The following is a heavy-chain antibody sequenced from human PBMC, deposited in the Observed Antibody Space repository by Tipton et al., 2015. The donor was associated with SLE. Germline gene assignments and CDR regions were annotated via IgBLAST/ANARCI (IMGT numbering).Heavy chain of an antibody. D-gene: IGHD5-12*01. CDR2: ISYDGSNK. V-gene: IGHV3-30*14. CDR1: GFTFSSYA. J-gene: IGHJ4*02. Sequence: RSLRLSCAASGFTFSSYAMHWVRQAPGKGLEWVAVISYDGSNKYYADSVKGRFTISRDNSKNTLYLQMSSLRAEDTAVYYCVKDSRGGYDLDYWGQGTLVTVSS. CDR3: VKDSRGGYDLDY.